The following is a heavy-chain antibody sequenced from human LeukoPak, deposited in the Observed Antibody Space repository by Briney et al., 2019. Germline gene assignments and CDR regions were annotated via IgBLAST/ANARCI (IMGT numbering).Heavy chain of an antibody. J-gene: IGHJ3*02. CDR1: AFSLNTYN. CDR3: ARAQGDYYDSSGYYGDAFDI. Sequence: GGSLRLSCAASAFSLNTYNMNWVRQAPGKGLEWVSSISYTGTYIYYADSVKGRFTISRDNAQNSLYLQMNSLRVEDTAVYYCARAQGDYYDSSGYYGDAFDIWGQGTMVTVSS. D-gene: IGHD3-22*01. CDR2: ISYTGTYI. V-gene: IGHV3-21*04.